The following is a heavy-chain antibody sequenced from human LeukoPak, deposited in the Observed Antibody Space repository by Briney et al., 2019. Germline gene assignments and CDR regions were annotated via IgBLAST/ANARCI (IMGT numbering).Heavy chain of an antibody. CDR2: INHSGST. D-gene: IGHD3-3*01. CDR1: GRSFSGYY. Sequence: PSETLSLTCAVYGRSFSGYYWSWIRQPPGKGLEWIGEINHSGSTNYNPSLKSRVTISVDTSKNQFSLKLSSVTAADTAVYYCARGWTLAPFGVEYWGQGTLVTVSS. CDR3: ARGWTLAPFGVEY. J-gene: IGHJ4*02. V-gene: IGHV4-34*01.